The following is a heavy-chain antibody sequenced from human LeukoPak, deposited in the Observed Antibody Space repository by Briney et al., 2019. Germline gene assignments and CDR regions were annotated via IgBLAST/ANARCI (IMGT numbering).Heavy chain of an antibody. CDR2: IKQDGSEK. J-gene: IGHJ6*02. V-gene: IGHV3-7*01. D-gene: IGHD2-21*01. CDR3: ARYCGGDCYGMDV. CDR1: EFTFSSYW. Sequence: PGGSLRLSCTASEFTFSSYWMSWVRQAPGKGLEWVANIKQDGSEKDYVDSVKGRFIISRDNAKNSLYLQMNNLRAEDTAVYYRARYCGGDCYGMDVWGQGTTVTVSS.